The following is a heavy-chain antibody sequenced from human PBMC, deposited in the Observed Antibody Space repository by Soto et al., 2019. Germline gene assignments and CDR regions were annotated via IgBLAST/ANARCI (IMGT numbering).Heavy chain of an antibody. CDR1: GGSISSSNW. CDR2: IYHSGST. J-gene: IGHJ3*02. V-gene: IGHV4-4*02. Sequence: QVQLQESGPGLVKPSGTLSLTCAVSGGSISSSNWWSWVRQPPGKGLEWIGEIYHSGSTNYNPSLKSGVTISVDKSKNQFSLKLSSVTAADTAVYYCARDKTVVTPSDAFDIWGQGTMVTVSS. D-gene: IGHD2-15*01. CDR3: ARDKTVVTPSDAFDI.